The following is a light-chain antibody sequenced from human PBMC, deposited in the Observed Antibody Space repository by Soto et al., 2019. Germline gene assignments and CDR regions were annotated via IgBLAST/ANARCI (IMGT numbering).Light chain of an antibody. CDR2: KAS. CDR1: QSIRSW. J-gene: IGKJ3*01. V-gene: IGKV1-5*03. Sequence: DIQMTQSPSTLSASVGDRVIITCRASQSIRSWLAWYQQEPGKAPKLLISKASSLESGVPSRFSGGGSGTEFTLTISSLQPDDFATYYCQQYDSYSIFTFGPGTTVDMK. CDR3: QQYDSYSIFT.